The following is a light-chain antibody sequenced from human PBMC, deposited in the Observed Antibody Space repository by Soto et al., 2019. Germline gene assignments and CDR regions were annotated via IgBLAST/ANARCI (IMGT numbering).Light chain of an antibody. V-gene: IGLV2-14*03. CDR2: DVS. CDR3: SSYSSSTTLV. Sequence: QSALTQPASVSGSPGQSITISCTGTSSDVGGYNYVSWYQQHPGKDPKLMIYDVSNRPSGLSTRFSGSKSGNTASLTISGLQAEDEADYYCSSYSSSTTLVFCGGTKLTVL. CDR1: SSDVGGYNY. J-gene: IGLJ2*01.